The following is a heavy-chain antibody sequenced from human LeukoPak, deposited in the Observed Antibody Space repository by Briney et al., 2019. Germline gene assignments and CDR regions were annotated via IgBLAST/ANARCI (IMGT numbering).Heavy chain of an antibody. CDR1: IWSLSDFY. J-gene: IGHJ2*01. CDR2: ITHSGRP. V-gene: IGHV4-34*01. Sequence: SETLSLTCVVSIWSLSDFYWKGIRQPPGVGLGWLGEITHSGRPNYNPSLMSRVTISGDTSKKQFSIHLKSVTAADAGVYYCARGVDLWGRGTPVTVSS. CDR3: ARGVDL.